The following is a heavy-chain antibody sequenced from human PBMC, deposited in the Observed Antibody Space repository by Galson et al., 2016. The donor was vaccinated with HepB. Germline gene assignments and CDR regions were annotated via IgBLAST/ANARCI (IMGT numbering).Heavy chain of an antibody. V-gene: IGHV3-7*01. D-gene: IGHD2-15*01. CDR3: AREGKGGFDI. J-gene: IGHJ3*02. CDR1: GFTFSNYW. CDR2: IKQDGTQK. Sequence: SLRLSCAASGFTFSNYWMSWVRQAPGEGLEWLVDIKQDGTQKDYVDSVKGRFTISRDNAKNSLYLQMNSLRVEDTAVYYWAREGKGGFDIWGQRTMVTVSS.